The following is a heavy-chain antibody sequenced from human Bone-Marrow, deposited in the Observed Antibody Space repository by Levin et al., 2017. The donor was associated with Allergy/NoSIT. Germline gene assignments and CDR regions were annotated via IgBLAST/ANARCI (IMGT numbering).Heavy chain of an antibody. Sequence: GESLKISCKTSGYTFTTKDINWVRQAPGQGLEWMGRINTNTGVPRYAQGFTGQLVFSLDASVSTAYLEISTLKTEDSAIYYCARGHDSSGWYDYFDYWGQGTLVSVSP. CDR1: GYTFTTKD. D-gene: IGHD6-19*01. J-gene: IGHJ4*02. CDR3: ARGHDSSGWYDYFDY. CDR2: INTNTGVP. V-gene: IGHV7-4-1*02.